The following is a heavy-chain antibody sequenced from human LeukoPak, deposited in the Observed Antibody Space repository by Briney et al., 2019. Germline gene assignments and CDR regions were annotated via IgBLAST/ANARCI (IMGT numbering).Heavy chain of an antibody. CDR1: GFTLSSYA. V-gene: IGHV3-23*01. J-gene: IGHJ4*02. CDR3: AKQSAGSAAWYSLHYDF. D-gene: IGHD6-13*01. CDR2: VDGGGGGT. Sequence: GGSLRLSCAASGFTLSSYAMTWVRQAPGRGLEWVSSVDGGGGGTYYADSVKGRFTISRDNSKGTLYLQMNGLRAEDTAVYFCAKQSAGSAAWYSLHYDFWGQGTLVTVSS.